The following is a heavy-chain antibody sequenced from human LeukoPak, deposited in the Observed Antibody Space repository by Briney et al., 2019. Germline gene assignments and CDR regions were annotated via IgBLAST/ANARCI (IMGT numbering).Heavy chain of an antibody. V-gene: IGHV1-2*02. CDR1: GYTFTGYY. CDR2: INPNSGGT. D-gene: IGHD3-10*01. J-gene: IGHJ5*02. Sequence: GASVKVSCKASGYTFTGYYMHWVRQAPGQGLEWMGWINPNSGGTNYAQKFQGRVTMTRDTSISTAYMELSRLRSDDTAVYYCARVAPPGRLWFGELLGGAPNNWFDPWGQGTLVTVSS. CDR3: ARVAPPGRLWFGELLGGAPNNWFDP.